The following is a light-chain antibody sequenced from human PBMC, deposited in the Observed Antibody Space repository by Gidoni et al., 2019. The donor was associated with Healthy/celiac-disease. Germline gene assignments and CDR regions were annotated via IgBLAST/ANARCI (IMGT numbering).Light chain of an antibody. CDR2: SNN. V-gene: IGLV1-47*02. J-gene: IGLJ1*01. CDR1: SSNIGSNY. CDR3: AAWDDSLSGPGV. Sequence: QSVLTHPPSASGPPGPRVTISCSGSSSNIGSNYVYWYQQLPGTAPKRLIYSNNQRPPGVPDRFSGSKSGTSASLAISGLRSEDEADYYCAAWDDSLSGPGVFGTGTKVTVL.